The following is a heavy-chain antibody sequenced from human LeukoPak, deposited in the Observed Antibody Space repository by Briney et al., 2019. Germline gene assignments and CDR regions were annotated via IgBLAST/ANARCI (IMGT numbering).Heavy chain of an antibody. CDR2: ISSSSTAI. V-gene: IGHV3-48*02. CDR1: GFTFSTYA. J-gene: IGHJ4*02. CDR3: AREIYGGCLNS. Sequence: GGSLRLSCAASGFTFSTYAMNWVRQAPGKGLEWVSYISSSSTAIYYADSVKGRFTISRDNARNSLCLQMNSLRDEDTAVYYRAREIYGGCLNSWGQGTLVTVSS. D-gene: IGHD4-23*01.